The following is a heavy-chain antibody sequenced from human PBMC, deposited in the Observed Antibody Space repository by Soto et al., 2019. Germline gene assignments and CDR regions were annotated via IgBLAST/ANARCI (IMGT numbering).Heavy chain of an antibody. CDR2: INHRGST. J-gene: IGHJ5*02. V-gene: IGHV4-34*01. CDR1: GGSFSGYY. D-gene: IGHD2-2*01. Sequence: SETLSLTCVVYGGSFSGYYWSWIRQSPGEGLEWIGGINHRGSTNYNPSLESRVTISVDTSKNQFSLKLPSVTAADTAMYYCARDGFCTSTTCRVGNWFDPWGQGTLVTVSS. CDR3: ARDGFCTSTTCRVGNWFDP.